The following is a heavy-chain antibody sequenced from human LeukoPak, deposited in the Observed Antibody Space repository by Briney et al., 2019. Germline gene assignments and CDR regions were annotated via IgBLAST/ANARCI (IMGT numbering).Heavy chain of an antibody. CDR3: ARSPPRDYDRDSSYYMDV. CDR2: TYYRSKWYN. D-gene: IGHD3-22*01. CDR1: GDSVSSNSAA. Sequence: SQTLSLTCAISGDSVSSNSAAWNWIRQSPSRGLEWLGRTYYRSKWYNDYAVSVKSRITINPDTSKNQFSLQLNSVTPEDTAVYYCARSPPRDYDRDSSYYMDVWGKGTTVTVSS. V-gene: IGHV6-1*01. J-gene: IGHJ6*03.